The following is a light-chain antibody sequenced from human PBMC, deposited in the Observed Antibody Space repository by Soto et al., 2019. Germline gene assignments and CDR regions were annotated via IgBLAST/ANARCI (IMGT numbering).Light chain of an antibody. CDR1: QTVKTR. J-gene: IGKJ4*01. CDR2: DAF. V-gene: IGKV3-15*01. Sequence: EKVMTQSPDTLSVSPGEIATLSCRASQTVKTRLACYQQKPGQAPRLLIFDAFTRATGIPARFSGSASGTDFPLTISSLQSEDSAVYYCQQYDEWPLTFGGGTKVEIK. CDR3: QQYDEWPLT.